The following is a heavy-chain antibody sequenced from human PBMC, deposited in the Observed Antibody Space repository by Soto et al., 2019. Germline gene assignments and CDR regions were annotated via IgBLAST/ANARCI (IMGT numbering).Heavy chain of an antibody. D-gene: IGHD1-26*01. CDR2: ISYDGSNK. CDR3: ARGGGVGATSLDY. CDR1: GFTFSSYA. J-gene: IGHJ4*02. Sequence: GGSLRLSCAASGFTFSSYAMHWVRQAPGKGLEWVTVISYDGSNKYYADSVKGRFTISRDNSKSTLYLQMNSLRAEDRAVYYCARGGGVGATSLDYWGQGTLVTVSS. V-gene: IGHV3-30-3*01.